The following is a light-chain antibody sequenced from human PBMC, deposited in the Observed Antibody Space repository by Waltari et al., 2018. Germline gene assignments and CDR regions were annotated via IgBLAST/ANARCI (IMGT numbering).Light chain of an antibody. J-gene: IGLJ3*02. Sequence: QTVVTQEPSLTVSPGGTVTLTCASSTGAVTSGHYPNWLQQKPGQAPSPLIYSTNHRNAVTPGRFSGYSRGGKAAMTLSGVQPEDEADYFCLLYYDGTWVFGGGTKLTVL. CDR3: LLYYDGTWV. V-gene: IGLV7-43*01. CDR1: TGAVTSGHY. CDR2: STN.